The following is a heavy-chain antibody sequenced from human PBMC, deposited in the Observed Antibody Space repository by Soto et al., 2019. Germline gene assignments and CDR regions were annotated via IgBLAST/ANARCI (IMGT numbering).Heavy chain of an antibody. V-gene: IGHV3-30*18. D-gene: IGHD2-2*01. J-gene: IGHJ5*02. CDR1: GFTFSNYG. CDR3: GKGVYPPPVTYQLHNCFVP. Sequence: QVQLVESGRGVVQPGRSLRLSCAVSGFTFSNYGMHWVRQAPGKGLEWVAVIAEDGSNKYYPDSVKGRFTISRDNYKNPLYLQMDSLRADDTAVYYCGKGVYPPPVTYQLHNCFVPWGQGTLVTVSS. CDR2: IAEDGSNK.